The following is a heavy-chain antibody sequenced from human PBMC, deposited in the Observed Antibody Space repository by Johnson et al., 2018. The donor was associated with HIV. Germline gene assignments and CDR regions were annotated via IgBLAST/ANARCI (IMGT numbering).Heavy chain of an antibody. CDR1: GFTFSTYG. CDR3: AKDSSSWYGGAFDI. V-gene: IGHV3-33*06. J-gene: IGHJ3*02. D-gene: IGHD6-13*01. CDR2: MWYDGSNK. Sequence: QVQLVESGGGVVQPGRSLRLSCAASGFTFSTYGMHWVRQAPGKGLEWVAVMWYDGSNKYYADSVKGRFTISRDNSKNTLYLQMNSLRAEDTAVYYCAKDSSSWYGGAFDIWGQGTMVTVSS.